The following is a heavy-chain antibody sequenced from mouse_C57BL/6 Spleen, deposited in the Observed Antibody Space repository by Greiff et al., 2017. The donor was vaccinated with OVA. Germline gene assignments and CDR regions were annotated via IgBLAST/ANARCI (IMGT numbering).Heavy chain of an antibody. CDR1: GYTFTSYW. V-gene: IGHV1-64*01. J-gene: IGHJ4*01. CDR2: IHPNSGST. CDR3: ASYPVRAMDY. Sequence: QVQLKQPGAELVKPGASVKLSCKASGYTFTSYWMHWVKQRPGQGLEWIGMIHPNSGSTNYNEKFKSKATLTVDKSSSTAYMQLSSLTSEDSAVYYCASYPVRAMDYWGQGTSVTVSS. D-gene: IGHD6-1*01.